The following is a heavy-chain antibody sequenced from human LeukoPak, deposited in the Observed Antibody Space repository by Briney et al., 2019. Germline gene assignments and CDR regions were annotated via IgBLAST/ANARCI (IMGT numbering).Heavy chain of an antibody. CDR2: IIPIFGTA. D-gene: IGHD2-2*01. J-gene: IGHJ6*04. CDR1: GGTFSSYA. CDR3: ARDSPSRYYGMDV. V-gene: IGHV1-69*13. Sequence: SVKVSCKASGGTFSSYAISWVRRAPGQGLEWMGGIIPIFGTANYAQKFQGRVTITADESTSTAYMELSSLRSEDTAVYYCARDSPSRYYGMDVWGKGTTVTVSS.